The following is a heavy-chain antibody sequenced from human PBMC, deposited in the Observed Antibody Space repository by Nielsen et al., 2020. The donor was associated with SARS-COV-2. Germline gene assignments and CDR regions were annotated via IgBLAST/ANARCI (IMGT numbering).Heavy chain of an antibody. CDR1: GFTFTSSA. D-gene: IGHD6-6*01. Sequence: SVKVSCKAFGFTFTSSAVQWVRQARGQRLEWIGWIVVGSGNTNYAQKFQERVTITRDMSTSTAYMELSSLRSEDTAVYYCAADDIAARPEIWGQGTLVTVSS. CDR2: IVVGSGNT. J-gene: IGHJ4*02. V-gene: IGHV1-58*01. CDR3: AADDIAARPEI.